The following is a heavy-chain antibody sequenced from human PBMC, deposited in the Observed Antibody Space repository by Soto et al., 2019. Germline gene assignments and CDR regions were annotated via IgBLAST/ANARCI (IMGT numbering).Heavy chain of an antibody. V-gene: IGHV1-3*04. Sequence: QVQLVQSEAEVKKPGASVKVSCKASGYTFSTHSMHWVRQAPGQGPEWMGWVYTATGNTEYSQNCQGRITITWDTSASTVYMELSSLRSGDTAVYFCARDFSWASDYWGQGTLVTV. CDR3: ARDFSWASDY. CDR2: VYTATGNT. J-gene: IGHJ4*02. CDR1: GYTFSTHS. D-gene: IGHD6-13*01.